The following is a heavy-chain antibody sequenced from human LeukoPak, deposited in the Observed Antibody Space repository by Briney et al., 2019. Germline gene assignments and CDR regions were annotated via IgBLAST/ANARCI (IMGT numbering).Heavy chain of an antibody. CDR2: IYSTGST. CDR3: GTQIASAGTAGFDF. D-gene: IGHD6-13*01. Sequence: SETLSLTCTFSRGSISSYYWSWIRQPAWKGLEGIGRIYSTGSTNYNPSLKSRVTMSVDMAKNQFSLRLRSVTGAETAVYYCGTQIASAGTAGFDFWGQGALVTVSS. V-gene: IGHV4-4*07. CDR1: RGSISSYY. J-gene: IGHJ4*02.